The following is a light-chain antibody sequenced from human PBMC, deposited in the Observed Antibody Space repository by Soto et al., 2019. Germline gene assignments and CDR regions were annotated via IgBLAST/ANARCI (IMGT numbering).Light chain of an antibody. CDR1: SSVIGAYNF. J-gene: IGLJ2*01. V-gene: IGLV2-14*03. Sequence: SVLAQPAPVSGSPGQSITISCPGTSSVIGAYNFVSWYQQHPGKAPKLMLYDVNIRPSGVSNRFSGSKSGNTASLTISGLQAEDEADYYCTSWTTSTTMIFGGGTKVTV. CDR3: TSWTTSTTMI. CDR2: DVN.